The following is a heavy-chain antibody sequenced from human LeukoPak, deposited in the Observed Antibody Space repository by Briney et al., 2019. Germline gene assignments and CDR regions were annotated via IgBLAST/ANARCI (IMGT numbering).Heavy chain of an antibody. D-gene: IGHD3-10*01. CDR1: GFTFSSYS. V-gene: IGHV3-21*01. CDR3: ARDAVILWFGDLGEYYFDY. CDR2: ISSSSSYI. Sequence: GGSLRLSCAASGFTFSSYSMNWVRQAPGKGLEWFSSISSSSSYIYYADSVKGRFTISRDNAKNSLYLQMNSLRAEDTAVYYCARDAVILWFGDLGEYYFDYWGQGTLVTVSS. J-gene: IGHJ4*02.